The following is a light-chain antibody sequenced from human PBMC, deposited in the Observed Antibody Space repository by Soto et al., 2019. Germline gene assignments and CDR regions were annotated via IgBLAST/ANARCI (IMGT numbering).Light chain of an antibody. CDR3: QKYNSAPWT. CDR2: VAS. CDR1: QGISNY. J-gene: IGKJ1*01. V-gene: IGKV1-27*01. Sequence: DIQMTQSPSSLSASVGDRVTITCRAIQGISNYLAWYQQQPGKVPKLLIYVASTLQSGVPSRFSGSGSGTDFTLTISSLQPEDVATYYCQKYNSAPWTFGQGTKVEIK.